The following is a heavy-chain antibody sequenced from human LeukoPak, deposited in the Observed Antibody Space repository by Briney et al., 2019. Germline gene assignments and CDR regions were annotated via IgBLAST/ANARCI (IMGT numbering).Heavy chain of an antibody. CDR2: IIPILGIA. CDR3: ARDTAAQGFDY. CDR1: GGTFSSYA. J-gene: IGHJ4*02. D-gene: IGHD2-21*02. Sequence: SVKVSCKASGGTFSSYAISWVRQAPGQGLEWMGRIIPILGIANYAQKFQGRVTITADKSTSTAYMELSSLRSEDTAVYYCARDTAAQGFDYWGQGTLVTVSS. V-gene: IGHV1-69*04.